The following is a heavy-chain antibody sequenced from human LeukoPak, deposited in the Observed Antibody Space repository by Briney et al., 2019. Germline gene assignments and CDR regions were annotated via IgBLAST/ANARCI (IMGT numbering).Heavy chain of an antibody. CDR2: INPNSGGT. D-gene: IGHD4-17*01. V-gene: IGHV1-2*02. CDR1: GYTFTGYY. CDR3: ARMTTVTTGDY. Sequence: ASVTVSFKASGYTFTGYYMHWVRQAPGQGLEWMGWINPNSGGTNYAQKFQGRVTMTRDTSISTAYMELSRLRSDDTAVYYCARMTTVTTGDYWGQGTLVTVSS. J-gene: IGHJ4*02.